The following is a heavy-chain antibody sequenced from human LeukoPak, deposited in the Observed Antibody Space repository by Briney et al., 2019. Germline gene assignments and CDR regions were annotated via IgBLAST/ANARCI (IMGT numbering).Heavy chain of an antibody. CDR3: ARDRSDRGSSSSFDY. CDR1: GFTFSSYG. V-gene: IGHV3-30*02. CDR2: IRFDGSYK. J-gene: IGHJ4*02. D-gene: IGHD6-6*01. Sequence: GGSLRLSCAASGFTFSSYGMHWVRQAPGKGLEWVAFIRFDGSYKYYADSVKGRFTISRDNSKNTLYLQMNSLRAEDTAVYYCARDRSDRGSSSSFDYWGQGTLVTVSS.